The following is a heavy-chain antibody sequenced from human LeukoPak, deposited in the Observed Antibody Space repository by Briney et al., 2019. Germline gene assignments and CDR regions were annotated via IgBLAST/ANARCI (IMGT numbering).Heavy chain of an antibody. J-gene: IGHJ4*02. V-gene: IGHV4-30-4*01. CDR2: ISYSGST. CDR1: GGSISSGDYY. CDR3: VRARGWNLTPNPFPIDY. D-gene: IGHD1-1*01. Sequence: SETLSLTCTVSGGSISSGDYYWSWIRQPPGKGLEWIGYISYSGSTYYNPSLRSRLTISIDTPKNQFSLKLSSVTAADTAMYYCVRARGWNLTPNPFPIDYWGQGTLVTVSS.